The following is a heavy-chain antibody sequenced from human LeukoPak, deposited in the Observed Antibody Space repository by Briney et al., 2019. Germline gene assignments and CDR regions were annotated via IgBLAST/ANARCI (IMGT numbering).Heavy chain of an antibody. D-gene: IGHD3-22*01. CDR1: GYTFTTYA. CDR2: FNVGHGNT. CDR3: ASQYYYGPTGYYGGFDY. V-gene: IGHV1-3*01. J-gene: IGHJ4*02. Sequence: ASVKVSCKTSGYTFTTYAIHWVRQAPGDRLEWMGCFNVGHGNTEYSERFQGRVTITTDASATTHFMELSSLRSEDAAVYYCASQYYYGPTGYYGGFDYWGQGTPVTVS.